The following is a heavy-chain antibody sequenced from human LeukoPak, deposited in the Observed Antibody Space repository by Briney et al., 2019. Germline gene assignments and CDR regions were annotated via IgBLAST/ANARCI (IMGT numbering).Heavy chain of an antibody. Sequence: SVKVSCKASGGTFSSYAISWVRQAPGQGLEWMGGIIPIFGTANYAQKFQGRVTITTDESTSTAYTELSSLRSEDTAVYYCARGIQLWFSYMDVWGKGTTVTVSS. V-gene: IGHV1-69*05. CDR1: GGTFSSYA. J-gene: IGHJ6*03. CDR3: ARGIQLWFSYMDV. D-gene: IGHD5-18*01. CDR2: IIPIFGTA.